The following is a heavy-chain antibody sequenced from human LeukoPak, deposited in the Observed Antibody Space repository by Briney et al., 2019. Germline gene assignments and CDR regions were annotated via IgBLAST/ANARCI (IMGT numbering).Heavy chain of an antibody. D-gene: IGHD6-13*01. CDR1: GGSISSYY. Sequence: PSETLSLTCTVSGGSISSYYWSWIRQPPGKGLEWIGYIYYSGSNNYNPSLKSRVTISVDTSKNQFSLKLSSVTAADTAVYYCAGGWYGAFDIWGQGTMVTVSS. CDR3: AGGWYGAFDI. V-gene: IGHV4-59*08. J-gene: IGHJ3*02. CDR2: IYYSGSN.